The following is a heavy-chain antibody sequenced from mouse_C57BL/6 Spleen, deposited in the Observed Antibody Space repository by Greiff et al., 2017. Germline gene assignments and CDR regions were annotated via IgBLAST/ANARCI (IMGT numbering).Heavy chain of an antibody. J-gene: IGHJ2*01. Sequence: VQLQQPGAELVKPGASVKMSCKASGYTFTSYWITWVKQRPGQGLEWIGDIYPGSGSNNYNEKFKSKATLTVDTSSSTAYMQLSSLTSEDSAVYYCARGLDYGSSYYFDYWGQGTTLTVSS. D-gene: IGHD1-1*01. CDR3: ARGLDYGSSYYFDY. CDR1: GYTFTSYW. CDR2: IYPGSGSN. V-gene: IGHV1-55*01.